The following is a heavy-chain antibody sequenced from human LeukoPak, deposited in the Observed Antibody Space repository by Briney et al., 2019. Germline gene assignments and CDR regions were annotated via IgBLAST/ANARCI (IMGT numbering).Heavy chain of an antibody. Sequence: GRSLRLSCAASGFTFDDYAMHWVRQAPGKGLEGVSGISWNSGSIGYADSVKGRFTISRDNAKNSLYLQMNSLRAEDTALYYCAKDVVVVPAAISYFDYWGQGTLVTVSS. CDR3: AKDVVVVPAAISYFDY. D-gene: IGHD2-2*02. V-gene: IGHV3-9*01. CDR2: ISWNSGSI. J-gene: IGHJ4*02. CDR1: GFTFDDYA.